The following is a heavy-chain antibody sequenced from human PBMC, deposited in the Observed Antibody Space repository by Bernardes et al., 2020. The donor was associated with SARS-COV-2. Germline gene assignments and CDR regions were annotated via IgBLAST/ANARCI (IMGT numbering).Heavy chain of an antibody. CDR1: GYTLPTFD. CDR2: ISADNGHT. J-gene: IGHJ5*02. D-gene: IGHD3-3*01. CDR3: ARHDFWSGYSMES. Sequence: ASVKVSCKASGYTLPTFDISWVRQAPGQGLEWVGWISADNGHTNYAQKFQGRITMTTDTSTTTAYMELRSLRSDDTAVYYCARHDFWSGYSMESWGQGTLVTVSS. V-gene: IGHV1-18*01.